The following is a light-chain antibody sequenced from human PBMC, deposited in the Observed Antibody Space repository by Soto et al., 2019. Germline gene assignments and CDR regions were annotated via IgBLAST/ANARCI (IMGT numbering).Light chain of an antibody. V-gene: IGKV1-39*01. CDR1: QSVSRY. CDR2: AAS. J-gene: IGKJ5*01. Sequence: DVQMTQSPSSLSALVGDRVTITCRASQSVSRYLNWYQHKPGKAPKLLINAASNLRSGVPPRFSGSGSGTDFTLTIDGLQPEDFAVYYCQQSYITPPITFGQGTRLEVK. CDR3: QQSYITPPIT.